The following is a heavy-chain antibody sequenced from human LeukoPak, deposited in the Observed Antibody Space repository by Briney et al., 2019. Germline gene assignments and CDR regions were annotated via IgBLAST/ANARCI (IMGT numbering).Heavy chain of an antibody. D-gene: IGHD1/OR15-1a*01. Sequence: GASVKVSCKASGGTFSDYGFSWVRQAPGQGLEWMGGIIPIFGTINCTYKFQGRVTVTADESTSTAYMELSSLRSEDTAVYYCARGAEQFLTANAFDIWGQGTMVTVSS. J-gene: IGHJ3*02. CDR1: GGTFSDYG. CDR2: IIPIFGTI. V-gene: IGHV1-69*13. CDR3: ARGAEQFLTANAFDI.